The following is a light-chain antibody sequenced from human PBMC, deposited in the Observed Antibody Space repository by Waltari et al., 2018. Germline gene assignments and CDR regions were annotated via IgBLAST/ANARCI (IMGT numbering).Light chain of an antibody. J-gene: IGLJ1*01. CDR3: CSFAGSPPYV. Sequence: QSALTQPRPVSGSPGQSVTISCTETSSDVGGYASVSWYQQHPGKAPKLMIYDVNKRPSGVPDRLSGSKSGNTAFLTISGLQGEDEADYYCCSFAGSPPYVFGTGTKVTVL. CDR1: SSDVGGYAS. V-gene: IGLV2-11*01. CDR2: DVN.